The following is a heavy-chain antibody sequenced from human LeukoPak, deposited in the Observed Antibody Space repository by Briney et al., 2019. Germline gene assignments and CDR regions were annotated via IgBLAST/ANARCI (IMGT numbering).Heavy chain of an antibody. CDR1: GGTFSSYT. J-gene: IGHJ3*02. CDR3: ASGDGFLELGDDAFDI. D-gene: IGHD1-7*01. V-gene: IGHV1-69*02. Sequence: SVKVSCKASGGTFSSYTISWVRQAPGQGLEWMGRIIPILGIANYAQKFQGRVTITADKSTSTACMELSSLRSEDTAVYYCASGDGFLELGDDAFDIWGQGTMVTVSS. CDR2: IIPILGIA.